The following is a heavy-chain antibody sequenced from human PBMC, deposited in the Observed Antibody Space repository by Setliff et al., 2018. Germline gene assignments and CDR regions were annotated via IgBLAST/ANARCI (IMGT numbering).Heavy chain of an antibody. V-gene: IGHV1-8*02. Sequence: RASVKVSCKASGYTFTSYDINWVRQATGQGLEWMGWMNPNSGNTGYAQKFQGRVTMTRNTSISTAYMELSSLRSEDTAVYYCARRVGSVGIQLPDYWGQGTLVTAPQ. D-gene: IGHD5-18*01. CDR1: GYTFTSYD. CDR2: MNPNSGNT. J-gene: IGHJ4*02. CDR3: ARRVGSVGIQLPDY.